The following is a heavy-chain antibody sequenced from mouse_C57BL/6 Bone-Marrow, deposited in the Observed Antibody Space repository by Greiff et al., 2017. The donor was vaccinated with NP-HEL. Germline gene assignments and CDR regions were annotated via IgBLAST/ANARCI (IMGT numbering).Heavy chain of an antibody. J-gene: IGHJ4*01. CDR2: ISNGGGST. V-gene: IGHV5-12*01. CDR3: ARHGGGYDYYYAMDY. D-gene: IGHD2-2*01. CDR1: GFTFSDYY. Sequence: EVKLMESGGGLVQPGGSLKLSCAASGFTFSDYYMYWVRQTPEKRLEWVAYISNGGGSTYYPDTVKGRFTISSDNAKNTLYLQMSRLKSEDTAMYYCARHGGGYDYYYAMDYWGQGTSVTVSS.